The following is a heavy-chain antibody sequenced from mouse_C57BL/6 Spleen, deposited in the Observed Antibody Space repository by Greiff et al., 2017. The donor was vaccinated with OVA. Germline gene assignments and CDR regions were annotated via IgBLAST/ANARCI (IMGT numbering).Heavy chain of an antibody. CDR1: GFTFSSYT. J-gene: IGHJ2*01. Sequence: EVMLVESGGGLVKPGGSLKLSCAASGFTFSSYTMSWVRQTPEKRLEWVATISGGGGNTYYPDSVKGRFTISRDNAKNTLYLQMSSLRSEDTALYYCARHLDGYYLFDYWGQGTTLTVSS. CDR2: ISGGGGNT. V-gene: IGHV5-9*01. CDR3: ARHLDGYYLFDY. D-gene: IGHD2-3*01.